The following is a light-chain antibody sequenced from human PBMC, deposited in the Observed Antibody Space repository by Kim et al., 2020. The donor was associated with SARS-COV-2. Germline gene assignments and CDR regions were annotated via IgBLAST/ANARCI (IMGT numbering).Light chain of an antibody. CDR1: SGGSGSYDY. Sequence: PGQPYIIARAGGSGGSGSYDYVSWYQQHPGQAPKLIMYACSERPSGIPDRCSGSKAGDTASLTISGLQAADEADYYCSSFSNSTFGTGTQLTVL. V-gene: IGLV2-14*03. CDR2: ACS. J-gene: IGLJ1*01. CDR3: SSFSNST.